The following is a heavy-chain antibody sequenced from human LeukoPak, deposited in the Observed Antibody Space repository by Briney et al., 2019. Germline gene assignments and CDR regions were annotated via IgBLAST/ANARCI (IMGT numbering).Heavy chain of an antibody. V-gene: IGHV3-23*01. Sequence: GGSLRLSCAASGCTFDNYRISWVRQAPGQGLEWVSTVNADDGNTYYADSVKGRSTISRDNSKSTLILQMNSLRVEDTALYYCTKRVKYGGTWDHFADWGQGTLVTVSS. D-gene: IGHD1-26*01. CDR1: GCTFDNYR. CDR2: VNADDGNT. CDR3: TKRVKYGGTWDHFAD. J-gene: IGHJ4*02.